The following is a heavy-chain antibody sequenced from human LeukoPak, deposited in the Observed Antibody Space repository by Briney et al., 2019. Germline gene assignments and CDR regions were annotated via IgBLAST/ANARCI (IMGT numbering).Heavy chain of an antibody. CDR2: MNPNSGNT. Sequence: ASVKVSCKASGYTFTGYYMHWVRQAPGQGLEWMGWMNPNSGNTDYAQKFQARVTITRNTSISTAYMELSSLRSEDTAVYYCARGDSGSYSGYFDYWGQGTLVTVSS. CDR3: ARGDSGSYSGYFDY. V-gene: IGHV1-8*03. D-gene: IGHD1-26*01. CDR1: GYTFTGYY. J-gene: IGHJ4*02.